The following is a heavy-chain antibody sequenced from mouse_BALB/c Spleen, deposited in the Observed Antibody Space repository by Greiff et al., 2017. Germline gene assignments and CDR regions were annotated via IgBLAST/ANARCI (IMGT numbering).Heavy chain of an antibody. Sequence: LQQPGSELVRPGASVKLSCKASGYTFTSYWMHWVKQRPGQGLEWIGNIYPGSGSTNYDEKFKSKATLTVDTSSSTAYMQLSSLTSEDSAVYYCTGKPWFAYWGQGTLVTVSA. D-gene: IGHD2-1*01. CDR2: IYPGSGST. CDR1: GYTFTSYW. CDR3: TGKPWFAY. J-gene: IGHJ3*01. V-gene: IGHV1S22*01.